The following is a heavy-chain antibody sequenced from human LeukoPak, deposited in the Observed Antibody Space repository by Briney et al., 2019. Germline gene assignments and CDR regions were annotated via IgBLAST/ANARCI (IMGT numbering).Heavy chain of an antibody. V-gene: IGHV3-23*01. CDR3: AARAAAGILDY. D-gene: IGHD6-13*01. Sequence: PGGSLRLSCAASGFTFSIYAMSWVRQAPVKGLEWVSAISGSGSSTYYADSVKGRFTISRDNSKNTLYLQMNSLRAEDTAVYYCAARAAAGILDYWGQGTLVTVSS. CDR2: ISGSGSST. J-gene: IGHJ4*02. CDR1: GFTFSIYA.